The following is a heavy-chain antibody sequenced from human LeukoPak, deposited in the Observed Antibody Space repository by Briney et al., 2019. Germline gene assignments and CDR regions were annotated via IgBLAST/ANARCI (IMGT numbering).Heavy chain of an antibody. Sequence: SVTVSCTASGGTFSSYAISWVRQAPGQGLEWMGGIIPIFGTANYAQKFQGRVTITADESTSTAYMELSSLRSEDTAVYYCARGRGYSGYARLDAFDIWGQGTMVTVSS. CDR1: GGTFSSYA. V-gene: IGHV1-69*13. J-gene: IGHJ3*02. CDR2: IIPIFGTA. D-gene: IGHD5-12*01. CDR3: ARGRGYSGYARLDAFDI.